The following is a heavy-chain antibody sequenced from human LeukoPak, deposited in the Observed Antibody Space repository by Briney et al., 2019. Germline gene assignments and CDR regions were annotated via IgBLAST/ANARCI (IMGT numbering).Heavy chain of an antibody. CDR3: TRRGRGDYSLDY. Sequence: GGSLRLSCAASGFTFSSYAMSWVRQAPGKGLEWVSAISGSGGSTYYADSVKGRFTISRDNSKNTLYLQMNSLKTEDTAVYYCTRRGRGDYSLDYWGQGTLVTVSS. J-gene: IGHJ4*02. V-gene: IGHV3-23*01. D-gene: IGHD4-17*01. CDR2: ISGSGGST. CDR1: GFTFSSYA.